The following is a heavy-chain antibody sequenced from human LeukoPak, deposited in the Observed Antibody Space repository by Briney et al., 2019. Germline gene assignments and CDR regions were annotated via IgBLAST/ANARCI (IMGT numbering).Heavy chain of an antibody. D-gene: IGHD3-16*01. CDR1: GFTFSSYS. CDR2: ISSSSSYI. V-gene: IGHV3-21*01. CDR3: AKDNQMYYDYVWGSYFHY. J-gene: IGHJ4*02. Sequence: GGSLRLSCAASGFTFSSYSMNWVRQAPGKGLEWVSSISSSSSYIYYADSVKGRFTISRDNSKNTLYLQMNSLRAEDTAVYYCAKDNQMYYDYVWGSYFHYWGQGTLVTVPS.